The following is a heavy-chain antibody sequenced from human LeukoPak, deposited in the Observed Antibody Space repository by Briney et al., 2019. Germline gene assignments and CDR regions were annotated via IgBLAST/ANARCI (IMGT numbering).Heavy chain of an antibody. CDR3: ARGRTPGIAARYAFDI. Sequence: PSETLPLTCTVSGGSISSYYWSWIRQPPGKGLEWIGYIYYSGSTNYNPSLKSRVTISVDTSKNQFSLKLSSVTAADTAVYYCARGRTPGIAARYAFDIWGQGTMVTVSS. CDR1: GGSISSYY. CDR2: IYYSGST. J-gene: IGHJ3*02. V-gene: IGHV4-59*01. D-gene: IGHD6-6*01.